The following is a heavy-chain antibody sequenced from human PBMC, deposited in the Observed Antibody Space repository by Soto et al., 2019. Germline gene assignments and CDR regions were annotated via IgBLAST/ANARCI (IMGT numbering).Heavy chain of an antibody. D-gene: IGHD1-1*01. V-gene: IGHV4-34*01. CDR2: INHSGSV. CDR3: ARDRNNWNDVGGNWFDP. Sequence: PSETLSLTCAVYGGSFSDYYWTWIRQPPGKGLEWIGEINHSGSVNYNPSLKSRVTMSVDTSKNQFSLKLSSVTAADTAVYYCARDRNNWNDVGGNWFDPWGQGTLVTVSS. CDR1: GGSFSDYY. J-gene: IGHJ5*02.